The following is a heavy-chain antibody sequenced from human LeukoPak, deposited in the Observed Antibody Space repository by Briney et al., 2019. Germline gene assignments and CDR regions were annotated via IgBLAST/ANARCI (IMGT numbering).Heavy chain of an antibody. V-gene: IGHV4-38-2*02. J-gene: IGHJ5*02. CDR3: ARVPGPNWFDP. Sequence: SETLSLTCTVSGYSISSGYYWGWMRQPPGKGLEWIGSMYHSGSTYYNPSLKSRVTISEDTSKNQFSLKLSSVTAADTAVYYCARVPGPNWFDPWGQGTLVTVSS. CDR2: MYHSGST. CDR1: GYSISSGYY.